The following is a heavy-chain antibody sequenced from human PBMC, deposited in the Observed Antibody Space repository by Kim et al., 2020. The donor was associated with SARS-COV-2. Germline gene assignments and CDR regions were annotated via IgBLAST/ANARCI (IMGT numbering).Heavy chain of an antibody. J-gene: IGHJ4*02. Sequence: STSYAQKFQGRVTMTRDTSTSTVYMELSSLRSEDTAVYYCARDGGSYCYYWGQGTLVTVSS. CDR3: ARDGGSYCYY. D-gene: IGHD1-26*01. V-gene: IGHV1-46*01. CDR2: ST.